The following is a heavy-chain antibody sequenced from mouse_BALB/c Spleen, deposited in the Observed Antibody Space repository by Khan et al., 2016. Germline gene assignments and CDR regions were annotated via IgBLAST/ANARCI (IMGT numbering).Heavy chain of an antibody. D-gene: IGHD1-1*01. CDR1: GYAFTKYL. V-gene: IGHV1-54*01. Sequence: QVQLQQSGAELVRPGTSVKVSCKASGYAFTKYLIEWVKQRPVQGLEWIGVINPGSGGTNYNEKFKGKATLTADKSSSTAYLQLSSLTSDDSAVYFGARADYHGSSGAYWGQGTLVTVSA. CDR3: ARADYHGSSGAY. CDR2: INPGSGGT. J-gene: IGHJ3*01.